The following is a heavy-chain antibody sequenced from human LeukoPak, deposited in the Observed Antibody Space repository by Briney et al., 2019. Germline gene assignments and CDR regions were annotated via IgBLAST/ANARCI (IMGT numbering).Heavy chain of an antibody. J-gene: IGHJ6*03. CDR1: GFTFSNYG. Sequence: GGSLRLSCAASGFTFSNYGTNWVRQAPGKGLEWASSISSSSTYIYYADSVKGRFTISRDNAKNSLYLQMNSLRAEDAAVYYCAKSSGWNYYYYYMDVWGKGTTVIASS. CDR3: AKSSGWNYYYYYMDV. V-gene: IGHV3-21*01. D-gene: IGHD6-19*01. CDR2: ISSSSTYI.